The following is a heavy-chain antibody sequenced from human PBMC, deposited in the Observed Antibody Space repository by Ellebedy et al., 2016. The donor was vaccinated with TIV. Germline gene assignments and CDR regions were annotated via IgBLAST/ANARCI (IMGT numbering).Heavy chain of an antibody. CDR3: ARVEWNAFDI. D-gene: IGHD1-1*01. CDR1: GGSISSGGYY. J-gene: IGHJ3*02. CDR2: IYYSGST. Sequence: LRLXXTVSGGSISSGGYYWSWIRQHPGKGLEWIGYIYYSGSTYYNPSLKSRVTISVDTSKNQFSLKLSSVTAADTAVYYCARVEWNAFDIWGQGTMVTVSS. V-gene: IGHV4-31*03.